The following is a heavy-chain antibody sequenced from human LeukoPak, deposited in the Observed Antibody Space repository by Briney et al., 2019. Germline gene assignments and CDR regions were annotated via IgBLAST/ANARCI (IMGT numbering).Heavy chain of an antibody. CDR1: GYTFTGYY. CDR2: ISAYNGNT. D-gene: IGHD6-6*01. Sequence: ASVKVSCKASGYTFTGYYMHWVRQAPGQGLEWMGWISAYNGNTNYAQKLQGRVTMTTDTSTSTAYMELRSLRSDDTAVYYCARGKRFSSIAARPRRYDAFDIWGQGTMVTVSS. V-gene: IGHV1-18*04. CDR3: ARGKRFSSIAARPRRYDAFDI. J-gene: IGHJ3*02.